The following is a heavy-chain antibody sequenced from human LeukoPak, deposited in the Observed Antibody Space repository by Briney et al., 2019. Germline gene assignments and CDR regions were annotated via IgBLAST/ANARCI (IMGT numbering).Heavy chain of an antibody. J-gene: IGHJ4*02. Sequence: PGGSLRLSCAASGFTFSSYWMHWVRQAPGKGLLWVSRINTDGSATYYADSVKGRFTISRDNAKNTLHLQMNSLRAEDTAVYYCARNPNNWNYYFDYWGQGTLVTVSS. CDR3: ARNPNNWNYYFDY. CDR1: GFTFSSYW. D-gene: IGHD1-7*01. CDR2: INTDGSAT. V-gene: IGHV3-74*01.